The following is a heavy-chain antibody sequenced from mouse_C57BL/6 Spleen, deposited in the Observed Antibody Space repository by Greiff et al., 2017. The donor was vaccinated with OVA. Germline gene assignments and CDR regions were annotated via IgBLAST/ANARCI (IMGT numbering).Heavy chain of an antibody. CDR2: ISYDGSN. CDR1: GYSITSGYY. D-gene: IGHD1-1*01. Sequence: ESGPGLVKPSQSLSLTCSVTGYSITSGYYWNWIRQFPGNKLEWMGYISYDGSNNYNPSLKNRISITRDTSKNQFFLKLNSVTTEDTATYYCAREGTTVVPYAMDYWGQGTSVTVSS. V-gene: IGHV3-6*01. J-gene: IGHJ4*01. CDR3: AREGTTVVPYAMDY.